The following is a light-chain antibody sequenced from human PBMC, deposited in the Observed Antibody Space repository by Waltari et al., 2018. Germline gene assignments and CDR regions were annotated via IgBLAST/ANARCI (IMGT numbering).Light chain of an antibody. CDR1: QSVFFSTNNKNY. V-gene: IGKV4-1*01. CDR2: WTS. CDR3: QQYRSTLWT. Sequence: DIVMTQSPDSLAVSLGERATINCTSSQSVFFSTNNKNYLAGYQQKTGQPPKLLFYWTSTRESGVPDRFSGSGSGTDFTLTISSLQAEDVAVYYCQQYRSTLWTFGQGTRVEIK. J-gene: IGKJ1*01.